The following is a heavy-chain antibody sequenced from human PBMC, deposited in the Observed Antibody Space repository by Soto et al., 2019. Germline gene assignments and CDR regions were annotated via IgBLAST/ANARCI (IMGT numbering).Heavy chain of an antibody. J-gene: IGHJ4*02. CDR2: ISAYNGNT. CDR3: ARVVRRGIAVAGTMGY. V-gene: IGHV1-18*01. D-gene: IGHD6-19*01. CDR1: GDSFTSCG. Sequence: ASVKVSCEACGDSFTSCGISWVRQAPGQGLEWMGWISAYNGNTNYAQKLQGRVTMTTDTSTSTAYMELRSLRSDDTAVYYCARVVRRGIAVAGTMGYWGQGTLVTVSS.